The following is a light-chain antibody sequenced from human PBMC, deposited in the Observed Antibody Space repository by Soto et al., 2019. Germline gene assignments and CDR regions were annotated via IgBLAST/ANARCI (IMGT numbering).Light chain of an antibody. CDR1: QDISDV. CDR3: QQFYDLPIT. V-gene: IGKV1-33*01. CDR2: DAS. Sequence: IHMTQSPSALSASFGDRVTMTFEASQDISDVLNWYQQQPGKAPKVLIYDASKLQTGVPSRFSGRGSGKDFTFTISSLQPDDSGTYYCQQFYDLPITFGQGTRLEIK. J-gene: IGKJ5*01.